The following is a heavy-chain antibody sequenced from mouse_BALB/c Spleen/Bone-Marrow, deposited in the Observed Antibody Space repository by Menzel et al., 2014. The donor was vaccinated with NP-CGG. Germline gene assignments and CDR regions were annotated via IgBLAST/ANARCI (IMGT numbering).Heavy chain of an antibody. CDR1: GFTFSSYY. CDR2: INSNGGGT. CDR3: ARRFTTGVTTGAMDY. D-gene: IGHD1-1*01. Sequence: EVKLQESGGGLVKLGGSLKLSCAASGFTFSSYYMSWVRQTPEKRLVLVAAINSNGGGTYYPDTVKGRFTISRDNAKNTLYLQMSSLMSEDTALYYCARRFTTGVTTGAMDYWGQGTSVTVSS. J-gene: IGHJ4*01. V-gene: IGHV5-6-2*01.